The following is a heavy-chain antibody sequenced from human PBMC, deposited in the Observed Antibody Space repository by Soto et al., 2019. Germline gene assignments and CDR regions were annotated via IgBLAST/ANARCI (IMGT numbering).Heavy chain of an antibody. J-gene: IGHJ5*02. CDR1: FGCISIYC. Sequence: AQALGLPSTVTFGCISIYCWGWIREPPGKGLEWIGYIYYSGSTNYNPSLKSRVTISVDTSKNQFSLKLRSVTAADTAVYYCASLRGDGDYASSRWFDPWGQGTLVTVSS. CDR3: ASLRGDGDYASSRWFDP. D-gene: IGHD4-17*01. V-gene: IGHV4-59*01. CDR2: IYYSGST.